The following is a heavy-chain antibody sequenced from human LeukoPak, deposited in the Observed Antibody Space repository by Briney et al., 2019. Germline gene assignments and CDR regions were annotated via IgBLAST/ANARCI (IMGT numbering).Heavy chain of an antibody. CDR3: ASGYSSGCDY. D-gene: IGHD6-19*01. CDR1: GFTFSSYA. J-gene: IGHJ4*02. V-gene: IGHV3-30*04. Sequence: PGRSLRLSCAASGFTFSSYAMHWVRQAPGKGLEWVAVISYDGSNKYYADSVKGRFTISRDNSKNTQYLQMNSLRAEDTAVYYCASGYSSGCDYWGQGTLVTVSS. CDR2: ISYDGSNK.